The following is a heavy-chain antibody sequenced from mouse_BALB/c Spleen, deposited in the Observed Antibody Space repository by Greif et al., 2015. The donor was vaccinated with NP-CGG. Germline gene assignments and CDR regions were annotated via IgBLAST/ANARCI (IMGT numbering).Heavy chain of an antibody. CDR2: IWWDDDK. CDR1: GFSLSTSGMG. V-gene: IGHV8-8*01. D-gene: IGHD4-1*01. Sequence: QVTLKECGPGILQPSQTLSLTCSFSGFSLSTSGMGVGWIRQPSGKGLEWLAHIWWDDDKRYNPALKSRLTISKDTSSNQVFLKIASVDTADTATYYCARIGVLGRDAMDYWGQGTSVTVSS. J-gene: IGHJ4*01. CDR3: ARIGVLGRDAMDY.